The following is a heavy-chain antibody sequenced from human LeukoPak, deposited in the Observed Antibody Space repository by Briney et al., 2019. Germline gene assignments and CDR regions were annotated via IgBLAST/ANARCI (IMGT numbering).Heavy chain of an antibody. CDR1: GFIFSNRL. CDR3: AREGRYRAPDY. Sequence: GGSLRLSCAASGFIFSNRLMSWVRQAPGKGLEWVAVISYDGSNKYYADSVKGRFTISRDNSKNTLYLQMNSLRAEDTAVYYCAREGRYRAPDYWGQGTLVTVSS. CDR2: ISYDGSNK. D-gene: IGHD1-26*01. J-gene: IGHJ4*02. V-gene: IGHV3-30*04.